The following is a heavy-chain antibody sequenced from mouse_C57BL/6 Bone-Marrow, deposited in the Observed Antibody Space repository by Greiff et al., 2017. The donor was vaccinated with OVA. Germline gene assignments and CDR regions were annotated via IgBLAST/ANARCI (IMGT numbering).Heavy chain of an antibody. J-gene: IGHJ3*01. CDR3: ERYDGYSSFAY. D-gene: IGHD2-3*01. CDR2: INPSTGGT. Sequence: EVQLVQSGPELVKPGASVKISCKASGYSFTGYSMNWVKQSPEKSLEWIGEINPSTGGTTYNQKFKAKATLTVDKSSSTAYMQLESLTSEDSGVKYCERYDGYSSFAYWGQGTLVTVSA. CDR1: GYSFTGYS. V-gene: IGHV1-42*01.